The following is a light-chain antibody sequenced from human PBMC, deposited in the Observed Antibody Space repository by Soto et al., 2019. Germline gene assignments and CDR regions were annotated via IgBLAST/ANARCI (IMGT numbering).Light chain of an antibody. CDR3: CSYAGTYSFYV. J-gene: IGLJ2*01. CDR1: SSDVGGYNY. CDR2: DVS. V-gene: IGLV2-11*01. Sequence: SVLAQPRSVSGSPGQSVTISCPGTSSDVGGYNYVSWYQQHPGKAPKLVLYDVSNRHSGVPDRFSGSKSGNTAYLSISGLQAEDEDEYYCCSYAGTYSFYVFGGGTK.